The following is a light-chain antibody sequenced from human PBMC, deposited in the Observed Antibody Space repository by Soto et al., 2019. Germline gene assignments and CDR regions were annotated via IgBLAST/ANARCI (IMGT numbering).Light chain of an antibody. CDR3: QHLTDWPPQGT. Sequence: EWTQSPDTRSLRHEGRDTLSCSAIQSISSYTAWYRHKPGQAPGLLIFDASGRAAGIPARFSGSGSGTEFTFTISSLEPEDFAVYYCQHLTDWPPQGTFGQGTKVDIK. V-gene: IGKV3-11*01. CDR1: QSISSY. CDR2: DAS. J-gene: IGKJ1*01.